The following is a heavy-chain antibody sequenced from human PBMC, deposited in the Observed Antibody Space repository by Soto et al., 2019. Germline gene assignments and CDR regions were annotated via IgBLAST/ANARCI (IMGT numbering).Heavy chain of an antibody. Sequence: QVQLQESGPGLVKPSQTLSLTCTVSGGSINSGGYYWSWIRRHPGKGLEWIGYIYNSGSTYYNPSLKSRVTISVDTSKNQFSLKLSSVTAADTAVYCCARGITMVRGVIHTPYFDYWGQGTLVTVSS. CDR3: ARGITMVRGVIHTPYFDY. V-gene: IGHV4-31*03. D-gene: IGHD3-10*01. CDR1: GGSINSGGYY. CDR2: IYNSGST. J-gene: IGHJ4*02.